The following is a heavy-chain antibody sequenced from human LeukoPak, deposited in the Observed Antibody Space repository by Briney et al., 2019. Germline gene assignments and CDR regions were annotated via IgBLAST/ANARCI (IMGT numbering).Heavy chain of an antibody. Sequence: SVKVSCKASGGTFSSYAISWVRQAPGQGLEWMGGIIPIFGTANYAQKFQGRVTITADKSTSTAHMELSSLRSEDTAVYYCARGYYDILTGYLGGSWFDPWGQGTLVTVSS. V-gene: IGHV1-69*06. CDR3: ARGYYDILTGYLGGSWFDP. CDR1: GGTFSSYA. D-gene: IGHD3-9*01. CDR2: IIPIFGTA. J-gene: IGHJ5*02.